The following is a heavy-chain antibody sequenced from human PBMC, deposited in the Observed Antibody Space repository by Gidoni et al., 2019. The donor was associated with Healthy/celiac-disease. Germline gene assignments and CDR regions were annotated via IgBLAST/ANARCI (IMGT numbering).Heavy chain of an antibody. V-gene: IGHV5-51*01. CDR3: ARSMVRGVISYYGMDV. CDR1: GSSFTSYW. D-gene: IGHD3-10*01. CDR2: IYPGDSDT. J-gene: IGHJ6*02. Sequence: EVQLVPSGAEVKRPGETLKLSCTGSGSSFTSYWIGWVRQMPGKGLEWMGIIYPGDSDTRYSPSFQGQVTISADKSISTAYLQWSSLKASDTAMYYCARSMVRGVISYYGMDVWGQGTTVTVSS.